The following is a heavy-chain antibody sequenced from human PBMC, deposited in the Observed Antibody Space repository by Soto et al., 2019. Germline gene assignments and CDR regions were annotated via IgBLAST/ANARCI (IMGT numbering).Heavy chain of an antibody. CDR2: INPSGDT. CDR1: GDTFTSYY. J-gene: IGHJ4*02. D-gene: IGHD2-15*01. V-gene: IGHV1-46*01. CDR3: ARVYCSGGGCYGIDY. Sequence: QVQLVQSGAEVKKPGASVKISCKASGDTFTSYYMHWVRQAPGQGLEWMGIINPSGDTSYAQKFQCRVTMTRDTSTSTVYMELSSLRSEDTAVYYCARVYCSGGGCYGIDYWGQGTLVTVSS.